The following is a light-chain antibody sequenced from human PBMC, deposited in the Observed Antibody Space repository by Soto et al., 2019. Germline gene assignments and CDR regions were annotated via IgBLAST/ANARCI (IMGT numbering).Light chain of an antibody. CDR3: SSYRTSNTRQIV. Sequence: HSALTQPASVSGSPGQSITISCTGTSSDVVGYNYVSWYQHHPGKAPKLMIYDVSNRPSGVSNRFSGSKSGNSASLSISGLQPEDEADYYCSSYRTSNTRQIVCGHGTKLIVL. J-gene: IGLJ1*01. CDR2: DVS. V-gene: IGLV2-14*03. CDR1: SSDVVGYNY.